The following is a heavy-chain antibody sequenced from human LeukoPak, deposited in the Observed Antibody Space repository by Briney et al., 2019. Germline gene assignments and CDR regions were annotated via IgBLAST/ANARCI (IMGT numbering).Heavy chain of an antibody. CDR1: GGTFGSYV. Sequence: GASVTVSFKASGGTFGSYVISWVRQAPGQGLEWMGGIIPIFGTAHYAQKFQGRLTITADESTSTVYMEMSSLRSEDTAMYYCAKEGDTALVTGYFDLWGRGTLVTVSS. D-gene: IGHD5-18*01. CDR3: AKEGDTALVTGYFDL. CDR2: IIPIFGTA. V-gene: IGHV1-69*13. J-gene: IGHJ2*01.